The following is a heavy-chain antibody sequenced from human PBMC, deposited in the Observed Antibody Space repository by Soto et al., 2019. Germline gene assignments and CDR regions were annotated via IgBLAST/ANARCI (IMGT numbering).Heavy chain of an antibody. CDR1: VFTFISFG. Sequence: PGWSLRLSCAASVFTFISFGMHWVRQAPGEGLEWVAVISYDATNKYYADSVKGLFTISRDNSKSTLFLQLNSLRTEDTAVYFCARDRGDFKGGYYDYSYYGMDVWGQGTTVTVSS. CDR2: ISYDATNK. V-gene: IGHV3-30*03. D-gene: IGHD3-22*01. CDR3: ARDRGDFKGGYYDYSYYGMDV. J-gene: IGHJ6*02.